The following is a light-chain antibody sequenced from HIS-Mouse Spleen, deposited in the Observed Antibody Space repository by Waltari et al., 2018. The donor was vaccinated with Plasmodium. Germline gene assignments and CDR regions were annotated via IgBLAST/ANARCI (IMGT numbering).Light chain of an antibody. J-gene: IGKJ2*01. CDR1: QSVSSSY. V-gene: IGKV3-20*01. CDR3: QQYGSSLYT. Sequence: ETVLTQSPGTLSLSPGERATLPCRASQSVSSSYLAWYQQKPGQAPRLLIYGASSRATGIPDRFSGSGSGTEFTLTISRLEPEDCAVYYCQQYGSSLYTFGQGTKLEIK. CDR2: GAS.